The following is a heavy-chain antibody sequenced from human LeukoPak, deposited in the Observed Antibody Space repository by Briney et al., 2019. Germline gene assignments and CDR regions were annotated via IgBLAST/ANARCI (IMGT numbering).Heavy chain of an antibody. J-gene: IGHJ4*02. CDR2: IYYSGST. Sequence: PSETLSLTCTVSGGSISSSSYYWGWIRQPPGKGLEWIGYIYYSGSTNYNPSLKSRVTISVDTSKNQFSLKLSSVTAADTAVYYCARSYDFWSGYYPTSFIPLDYWGQGTLVTVSS. D-gene: IGHD3-3*01. V-gene: IGHV4-61*05. CDR1: GGSISSSSYY. CDR3: ARSYDFWSGYYPTSFIPLDY.